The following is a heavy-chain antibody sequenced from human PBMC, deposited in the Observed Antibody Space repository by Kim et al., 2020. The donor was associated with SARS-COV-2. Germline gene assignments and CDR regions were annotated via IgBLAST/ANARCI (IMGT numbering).Heavy chain of an antibody. Sequence: SETLSLTCTVSGGSISSYYWSWIRQPPGKGLEWIGYIYYSGSTNYNPSLKSRVTISVDTTKNQFSLKLSSVTAADTAVYYCARDREVRGEAYYYYYGMDVCGPKSTGSVSS. CDR1: GGSISSYY. D-gene: IGHD3-10*01. CDR3: ARDREVRGEAYYYYYGMDV. V-gene: IGHV4-59*13. CDR2: IYYSGST. J-gene: IGHJ6*02.